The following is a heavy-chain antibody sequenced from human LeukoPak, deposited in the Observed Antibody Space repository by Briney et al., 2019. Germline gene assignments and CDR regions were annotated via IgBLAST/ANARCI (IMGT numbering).Heavy chain of an antibody. J-gene: IGHJ4*02. D-gene: IGHD2-15*01. Sequence: GGSLRLSCAASGFTLSNYDMHWVRQGTGEGLEWVSMIYRAGDTYYPDSVKGRFTVSRDYAKNSFYLQMNSLRAGDTAVYYAVVVVLTIENWGQGTLVTVSS. V-gene: IGHV3-13*01. CDR1: GFTLSNYD. CDR2: IYRAGDT. CDR3: VVVVLTIEN.